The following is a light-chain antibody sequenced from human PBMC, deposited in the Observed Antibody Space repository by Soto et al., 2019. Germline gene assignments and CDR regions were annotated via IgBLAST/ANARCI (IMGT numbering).Light chain of an antibody. V-gene: IGLV2-14*01. CDR3: CSFTTSSTYV. CDR2: DVT. Sequence: QSALTQPASVSVSPGQSITISCTGTSSDVGGYNYVSWYQQYPGKAPKVMIYDVTNRPSGVSNRFSGSRSGNTASLTISGLQAEDEADYYCCSFTTSSTYVFGTGTKVTVL. J-gene: IGLJ1*01. CDR1: SSDVGGYNY.